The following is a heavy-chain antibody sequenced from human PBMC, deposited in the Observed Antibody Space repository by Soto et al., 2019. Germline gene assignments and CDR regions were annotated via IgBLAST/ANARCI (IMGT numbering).Heavy chain of an antibody. D-gene: IGHD6-19*01. CDR3: ARSEVADTRWGFDY. J-gene: IGHJ4*02. V-gene: IGHV3-21*01. CDR1: GFTFSSYS. CDR2: ISGTSSFI. Sequence: EVQLVQSGGGLVKPGGSLRLSCAASGFTFSSYSMNWVRQAPGKGLEWVSSISGTSSFIYYADSTEGRFTISRDYAKNSLYLQMNSLRAEDTAVYYCARSEVADTRWGFDYWGQGTLVTVSS.